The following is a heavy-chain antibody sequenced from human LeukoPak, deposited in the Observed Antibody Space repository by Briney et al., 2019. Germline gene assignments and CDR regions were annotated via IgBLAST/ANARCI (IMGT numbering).Heavy chain of an antibody. CDR1: GFTFSSFW. D-gene: IGHD6-19*01. CDR3: ARTEYSSGWSDFDY. Sequence: GGSLRLSCAASGFTFSSFWMSWARQAPGKGLEWVANIKQDVSEKYYVDSVKGRFTISRDNAKNSLYLQMNSLRAEDTAVYYCARTEYSSGWSDFDYWGQGTLVTVSS. V-gene: IGHV3-7*01. CDR2: IKQDVSEK. J-gene: IGHJ4*02.